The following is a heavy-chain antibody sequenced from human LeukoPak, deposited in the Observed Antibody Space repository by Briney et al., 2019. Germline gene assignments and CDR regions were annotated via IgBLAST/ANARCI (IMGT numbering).Heavy chain of an antibody. CDR2: IYPGDSDT. V-gene: IGHV5-51*01. D-gene: IGHD3-9*01. CDR1: GYSFTSYW. CDR3: ARGSYDILTGYYLPSFFDY. Sequence: GESLKISCKGSGYSFTSYWIGWVRQMPGKGLEWMGIIYPGDSDTRYSPSFQGQVTISADKSISTAYLQWSSLKASDTAMNYCARGSYDILTGYYLPSFFDYWGQGTLVTVSS. J-gene: IGHJ4*02.